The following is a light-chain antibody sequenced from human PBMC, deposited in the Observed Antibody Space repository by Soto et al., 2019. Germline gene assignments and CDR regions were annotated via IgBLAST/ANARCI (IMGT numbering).Light chain of an antibody. J-gene: IGKJ1*01. V-gene: IGKV1-6*01. CDR3: LQDYTYPQP. CDR1: QGIRND. CDR2: AAS. Sequence: AIPMTQSPSSLSASVGDRVTITCRASQGIRNDLGWYQQKPGKAPKLLIYAASSLQSGVPSRFRGSAAGTDFTLTISSLQPADFATYDCLQDYTYPQPFRQGTKVELK.